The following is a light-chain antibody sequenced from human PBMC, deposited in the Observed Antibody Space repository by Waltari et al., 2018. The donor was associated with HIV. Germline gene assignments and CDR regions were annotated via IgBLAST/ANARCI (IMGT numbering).Light chain of an antibody. V-gene: IGKV3-20*01. CDR1: QSISNS. CDR3: LQYARSPRT. CDR2: DAS. Sequence: VLTQSRGTLCFSPGERVTLSCGASQSISNSLAWYQQKPGQAPRLLVYDASIRATGIPDRFSGSGSGTYFTLTITSLEPEDLALYFCLQYARSPRTFGQGTKVKIK. J-gene: IGKJ1*01.